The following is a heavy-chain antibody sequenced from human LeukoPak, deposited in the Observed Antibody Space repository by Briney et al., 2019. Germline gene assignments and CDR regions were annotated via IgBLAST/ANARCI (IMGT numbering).Heavy chain of an antibody. CDR2: FDPEDGET. Sequence: ASVTVSFTVSGYTLTELSMHWVRQAPGKGLEWMGGFDPEDGETIYAQKFQGRVTMTEDTSTDTAYMELSSLRSEDTAVYYCATTAMVTPFDYWGQGTLVTVSS. D-gene: IGHD5-18*01. V-gene: IGHV1-24*01. CDR1: GYTLTELS. CDR3: ATTAMVTPFDY. J-gene: IGHJ4*02.